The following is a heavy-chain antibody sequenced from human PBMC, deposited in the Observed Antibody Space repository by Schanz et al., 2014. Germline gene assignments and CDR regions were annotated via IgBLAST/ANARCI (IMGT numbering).Heavy chain of an antibody. D-gene: IGHD3-10*01. CDR2: IYYDGSDK. CDR3: AKVRFRGCQLQDAFDI. Sequence: QAQLVESGGGVVQPGRSLRLSCAASGFTFNNYGMHWVRQAPGKGLEWVALIYYDGSDKYYADFVEGRFTISRDNSQNTLYLQMSSLRLEDTAVYYCAKVRFRGCQLQDAFDIWGQGTLVTVSS. V-gene: IGHV3-33*06. CDR1: GFTFNNYG. J-gene: IGHJ3*02.